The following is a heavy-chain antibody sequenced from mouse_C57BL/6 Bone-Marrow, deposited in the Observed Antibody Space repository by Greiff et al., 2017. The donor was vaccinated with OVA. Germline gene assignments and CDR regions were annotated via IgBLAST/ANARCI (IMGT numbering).Heavy chain of an antibody. V-gene: IGHV6-3*01. CDR1: GFTFSNYW. CDR3: TEDYGSSFYFDY. Sequence: EVKVEESGGGLVQPGGSMKLSCVASGFTFSNYWMNWVRQSPEKGLEWVAQIRLKSDNYATHYAESVKGRFTISRDDSKSSVYLQMNNLRAEDTGIYYCTEDYGSSFYFDYWGQGTTLTVSS. D-gene: IGHD1-1*01. CDR2: IRLKSDNYAT. J-gene: IGHJ2*01.